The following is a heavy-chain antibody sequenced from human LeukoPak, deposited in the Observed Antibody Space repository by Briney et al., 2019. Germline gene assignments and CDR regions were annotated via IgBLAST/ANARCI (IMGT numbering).Heavy chain of an antibody. D-gene: IGHD2-15*01. Sequence: GEYLKISCKGSGYSFTSYWIGWVRKLPGKGLEWMGIIYPGDSDTRYSPSFQGQVTISADKSISTAYLKWSGLKASDTAMYYCARQYCSGGSCYLDYWGQGTLVTVSS. J-gene: IGHJ4*02. CDR2: IYPGDSDT. V-gene: IGHV5-51*01. CDR3: ARQYCSGGSCYLDY. CDR1: GYSFTSYW.